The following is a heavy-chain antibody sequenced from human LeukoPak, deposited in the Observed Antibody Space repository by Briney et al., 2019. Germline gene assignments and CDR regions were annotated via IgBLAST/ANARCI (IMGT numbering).Heavy chain of an antibody. CDR2: IFYRGTT. CDR1: GGSFSDYY. D-gene: IGHD2-8*01. Sequence: PSETLSLTCAVYGGSFSDYYWAWIRQPPGKGLEWIGSIFYRGTTYFNPSLKSRVTISVDTSKNHFSLKLRSVTAEDTAVYYCARREGRQWFHFDSWGQGTLVTVSS. CDR3: ARREGRQWFHFDS. J-gene: IGHJ4*02. V-gene: IGHV4-39*02.